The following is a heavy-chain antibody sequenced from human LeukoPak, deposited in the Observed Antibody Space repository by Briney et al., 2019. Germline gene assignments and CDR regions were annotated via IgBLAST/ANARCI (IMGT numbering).Heavy chain of an antibody. CDR3: ARDLRGKDDY. D-gene: IGHD1-26*01. V-gene: IGHV1-2*02. J-gene: IGHJ4*02. Sequence: GASVKVSCKASGYTFTGYYVHWVRQAPGQGLEWIGWINPNSGGRKYAQKFQDRVTLIRDTSISTAYMELSGLRSDDTAVYYCARDLRGKDDYWGQGTLVTVSS. CDR2: INPNSGGR. CDR1: GYTFTGYY.